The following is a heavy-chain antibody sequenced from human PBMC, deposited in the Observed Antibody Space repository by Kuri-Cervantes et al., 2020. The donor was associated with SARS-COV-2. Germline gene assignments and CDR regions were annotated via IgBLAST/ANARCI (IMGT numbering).Heavy chain of an antibody. CDR1: GYTFTSYG. CDR3: ARGAVGASAWGDY. J-gene: IGHJ4*02. D-gene: IGHD1-26*01. CDR2: INPNSGGT. V-gene: IGHV1-18*01. Sequence: ASVKVSCKASGYTFTSYGFSWVRQAPGQGLEWMGWINPNSGGTNYAQKFQGRVTMTRDTSTSTAYMELRSLRSDDTAVYYCARGAVGASAWGDYWGQGTLVTVSS.